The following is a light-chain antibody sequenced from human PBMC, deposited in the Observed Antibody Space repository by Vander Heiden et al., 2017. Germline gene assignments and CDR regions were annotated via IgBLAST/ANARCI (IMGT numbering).Light chain of an antibody. V-gene: IGKV1-39*01. CDR2: AAS. J-gene: IGKJ1*01. Sequence: DIQMTQSPSSLSASVGDRVTITCRASQSISSYLNWYQQKPGKAPKLLIYAASSLQSGVPSRFSGSGSGTDFTLTISSLQPEDFATYCCQQCYSTPWTFGQGTKVEIK. CDR3: QQCYSTPWT. CDR1: QSISSY.